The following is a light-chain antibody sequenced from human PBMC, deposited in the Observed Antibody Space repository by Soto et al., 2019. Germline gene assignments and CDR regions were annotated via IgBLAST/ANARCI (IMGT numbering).Light chain of an antibody. CDR3: QQRSNLPIT. CDR2: DAS. V-gene: IGKV3-11*01. Sequence: ELVLTQSPGTLSLSQGSRVPLSCRSSQSVSLSLAWYQQKPGQAPRLLIYDASSRPTDIPARFSGSGSGTDFTLTISSLEPEDFALYYCQQRSNLPITFGQGTKVDIK. CDR1: QSVSLS. J-gene: IGKJ1*01.